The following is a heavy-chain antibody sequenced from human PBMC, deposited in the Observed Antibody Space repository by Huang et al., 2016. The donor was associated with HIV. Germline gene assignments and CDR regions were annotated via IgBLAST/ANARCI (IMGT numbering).Heavy chain of an antibody. J-gene: IGHJ4*02. D-gene: IGHD5-18*01. CDR2: IYYSGSN. CDR1: GVSIGSGGYY. Sequence: QVQLQESGPGPVKPSQTLSLTCTVSGVSIGSGGYYWSWIRQPPGKGLEGIGYIYYSGSNYYNPSLKSRVTRSVDTSKNQFSLKLSSLTAADTAVYYCTRGHSYGFGRNYFDYWGQGTLVTVSS. V-gene: IGHV4-30-4*08. CDR3: TRGHSYGFGRNYFDY.